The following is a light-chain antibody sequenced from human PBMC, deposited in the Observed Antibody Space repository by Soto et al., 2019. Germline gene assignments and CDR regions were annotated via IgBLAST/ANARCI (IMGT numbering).Light chain of an antibody. J-gene: IGLJ2*01. CDR1: ALPKQY. CDR2: KDS. Sequence: SYELTQPPSVSVSPGQTARITCSGDALPKQYAYWYQQKPGQAPVLVIYKDSERPSGIPERFSGSSSGTTVTLTISGVQAEDEADYYCQSASVVFGGGTQLTVL. CDR3: QSASVV. V-gene: IGLV3-25*03.